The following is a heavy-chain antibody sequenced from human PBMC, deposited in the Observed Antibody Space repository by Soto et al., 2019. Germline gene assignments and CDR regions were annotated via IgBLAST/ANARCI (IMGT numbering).Heavy chain of an antibody. D-gene: IGHD2-15*01. J-gene: IGHJ4*02. CDR3: ASAGAATLPDF. CDR1: GGSISNYY. Sequence: QVQLQESGPGLVKPSETLSLTYTVSGGSISNYYCSWIRQPPGKGLEWIGYIYYSGSANYNPSLKXRXTXPXHTSKNQFSLKLSSVTAADTAVYYCASAGAATLPDFWGQGTLVTVSS. V-gene: IGHV4-59*01. CDR2: IYYSGSA.